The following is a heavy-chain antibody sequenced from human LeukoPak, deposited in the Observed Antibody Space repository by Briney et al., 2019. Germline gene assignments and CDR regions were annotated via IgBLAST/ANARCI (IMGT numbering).Heavy chain of an antibody. CDR1: GFTFSSYG. V-gene: IGHV3-30*02. CDR3: AKGHYDFWSGYSPDYMDV. Sequence: GGSLRLSCAASGFTFSSYGMHWVRQAPGKGLEWVAFIRYDGSNKYYADSVKGRFTISRDNSKNTLYLQMNSLRAEDTAVYYCAKGHYDFWSGYSPDYMDVWGKGTTVTVSS. CDR2: IRYDGSNK. J-gene: IGHJ6*03. D-gene: IGHD3-3*01.